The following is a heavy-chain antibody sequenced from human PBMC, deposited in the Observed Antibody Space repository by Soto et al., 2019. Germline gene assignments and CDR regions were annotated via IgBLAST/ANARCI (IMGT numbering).Heavy chain of an antibody. CDR2: IKSKTNSYAT. Sequence: PGGSLRLSCAASGFTFSNAWMNWVRQAPGKGLEWVGRIKSKTNSYATEYSASVRGRFTVSRDDSKNTAYLQMNSLKTEDTAVYYCTRLTEIVVVQSFDIWGQGTMVTVSS. V-gene: IGHV3-73*01. CDR3: TRLTEIVVVQSFDI. CDR1: GFTFSNAW. D-gene: IGHD2-2*01. J-gene: IGHJ3*02.